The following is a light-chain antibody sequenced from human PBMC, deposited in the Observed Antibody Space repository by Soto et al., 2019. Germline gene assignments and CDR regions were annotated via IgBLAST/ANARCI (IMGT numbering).Light chain of an antibody. CDR1: QNIRSY. CDR3: QQAYISLLS. J-gene: IGKJ4*01. V-gene: IGKV1-39*01. CDR2: SAS. Sequence: DIQMTQSPSSLSASIGDRVTITCRASQNIRSYLNWYQQKPGKAPKLLIYSASTLQSGVPSRFSGSGSGTGFTLTISALQPEDFGSYHCQQAYISLLSFGGGTKIEIK.